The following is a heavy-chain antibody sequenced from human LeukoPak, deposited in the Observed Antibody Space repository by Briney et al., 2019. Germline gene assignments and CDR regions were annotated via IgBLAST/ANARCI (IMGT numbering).Heavy chain of an antibody. V-gene: IGHV3-9*03. J-gene: IGHJ6*03. CDR1: GFIFSNYG. CDR2: ISWNSGSI. CDR3: AKGGGGTNYYYMDV. Sequence: GGSLSLSCTASGFIFSNYGMHWVRQAPGKGLEWVSGISWNSGSIGYADSVKGRFTISRDNAKNSLYLQMNSLRAEDMALYYCAKGGGGTNYYYMDVWGKGTTVTVSS. D-gene: IGHD1-1*01.